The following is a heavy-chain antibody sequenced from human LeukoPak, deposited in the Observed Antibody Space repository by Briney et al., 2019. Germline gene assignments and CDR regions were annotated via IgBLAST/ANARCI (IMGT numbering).Heavy chain of an antibody. J-gene: IGHJ4*02. D-gene: IGHD3-10*01. Sequence: SETLSLTCTVSGGSISSGSYYWSWIRQPAGKGLEWIGRIYISGSTNYNPSLKSRVTISVDTSKNQFSLKLSSVTAADTAVYYCARAPYDYYGSGSYYTLDYWGQGTLVTVSS. CDR1: GGSISSGSYY. V-gene: IGHV4-61*02. CDR2: IYISGST. CDR3: ARAPYDYYGSGSYYTLDY.